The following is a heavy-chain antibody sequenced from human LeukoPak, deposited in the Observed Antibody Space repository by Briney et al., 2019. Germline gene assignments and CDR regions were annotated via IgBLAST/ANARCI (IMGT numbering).Heavy chain of an antibody. CDR2: VNPNSGNT. Sequence: GGSVKVSCKASGYTFTNYDTNWVRQTTGQGLEWMGWVNPNSGNTGYAQKFQGRVTITRNTSMSTAYMELSSLRSEDTAVYYCARGHNWNFDYWGQGTLVTVST. V-gene: IGHV1-8*03. J-gene: IGHJ4*02. CDR1: GYTFTNYD. D-gene: IGHD1-20*01. CDR3: ARGHNWNFDY.